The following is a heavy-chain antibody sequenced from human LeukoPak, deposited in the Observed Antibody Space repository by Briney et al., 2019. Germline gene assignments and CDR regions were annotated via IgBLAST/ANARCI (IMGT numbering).Heavy chain of an antibody. Sequence: GGSLRLSCAASGFTFSSYAMSWVRQAPGKGLEWVSAISGSGGSTYYADSVKGRFTISRDNSKNTLYLQMNSLRAEDTAVYYCAKAYSSSWFPNYYYYGTDVWGQGTTVTVSS. CDR1: GFTFSSYA. CDR2: ISGSGGST. D-gene: IGHD6-13*01. J-gene: IGHJ6*02. CDR3: AKAYSSSWFPNYYYYGTDV. V-gene: IGHV3-23*01.